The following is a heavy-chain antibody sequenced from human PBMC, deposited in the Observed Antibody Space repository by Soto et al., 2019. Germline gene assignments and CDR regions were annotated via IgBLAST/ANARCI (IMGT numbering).Heavy chain of an antibody. CDR2: IYHSGST. CDR3: ARPCGEGRVDY. V-gene: IGHV4-4*02. CDR1: GGSISSSNW. J-gene: IGHJ4*02. Sequence: QVQLQESGPGLVKPSGTLSLTCAVSGGSISSSNWWSWVRQPPGKGLEWIGEIYHSGSTNYNPSLTSRAPTSVATSRSQFSLQLTSVPAADTAVYYCARPCGEGRVDYWGQGPLVTVSS.